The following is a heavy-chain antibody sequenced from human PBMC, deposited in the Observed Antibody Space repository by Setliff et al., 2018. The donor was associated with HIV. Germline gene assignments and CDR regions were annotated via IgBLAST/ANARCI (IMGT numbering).Heavy chain of an antibody. CDR2: MNQSGTT. D-gene: IGHD2-21*02. J-gene: IGHJ4*02. CDR3: VRWYYCVSGACYRADY. Sequence: SETLSLTCSVYGTSFSDHYWSWVRQTPGKGLEWIGEMNQSGTTNYNPSLKRRVTMSIDTSERQFSLKLTSVTAADTAVYYCVRWYYCVSGACYRADYWGQGTMVTVSS. V-gene: IGHV4-34*01. CDR1: GTSFSDHY.